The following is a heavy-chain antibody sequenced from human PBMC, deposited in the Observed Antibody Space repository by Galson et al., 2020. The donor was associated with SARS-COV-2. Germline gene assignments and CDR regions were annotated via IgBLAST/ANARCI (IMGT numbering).Heavy chain of an antibody. CDR2: IYPGDSNT. CDR1: GYSFTSYW. V-gene: IGHV5-51*01. J-gene: IGHJ4*02. CDR3: ARHTSGSGDY. D-gene: IGHD3-10*01. Sequence: KIGESLKISCKGSGYSFTSYWIGWVRQMPGRGLEWMGVIYPGDSNTRYSPSFQGQVTISADKSVNTAYLQWSSLKASDTAIYYCARHTSGSGDYWGQGSLVTVSS.